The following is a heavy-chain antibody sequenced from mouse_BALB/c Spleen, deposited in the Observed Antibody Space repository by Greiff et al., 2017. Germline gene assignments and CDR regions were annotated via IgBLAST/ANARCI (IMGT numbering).Heavy chain of an antibody. Sequence: VQLQQSAAELARPGASVKMSCKASGYTFTSYTMHWVKQRPGQGLEWIGYINPSSGYTEYNQKFKDKTTLTADKSSSTAYMQLSSLTSEDSAVYYCARTGTAWFAYWGQGTLVTVSA. J-gene: IGHJ3*01. CDR2: INPSSGYT. D-gene: IGHD4-1*01. CDR1: GYTFTSYT. CDR3: ARTGTAWFAY. V-gene: IGHV1-4*02.